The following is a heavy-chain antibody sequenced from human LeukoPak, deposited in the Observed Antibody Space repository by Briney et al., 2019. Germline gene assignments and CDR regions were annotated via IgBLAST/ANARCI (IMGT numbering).Heavy chain of an antibody. D-gene: IGHD3-10*01. J-gene: IGHJ4*02. CDR2: IYTSGNT. CDR3: ARVWFGELSPFDY. V-gene: IGHV4-4*07. Sequence: SETLSLTCTVSGGSISSYYWSWIRQPAGKGLEWIGRIYTSGNTNYNPSLKSRVTMSVDTSRNQSSLKLTSVTAADTAVYYCARVWFGELSPFDYWGQGTLVTVSS. CDR1: GGSISSYY.